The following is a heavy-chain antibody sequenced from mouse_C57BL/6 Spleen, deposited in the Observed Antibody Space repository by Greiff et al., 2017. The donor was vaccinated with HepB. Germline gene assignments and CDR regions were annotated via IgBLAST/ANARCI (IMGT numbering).Heavy chain of an antibody. D-gene: IGHD1-1*01. Sequence: VQLQQPGAELVKPGASVKLSCKASGYTFTSYWMHWVKQRPGQGLEWIGMIHPNSGSTNYNEKFKSKATLTVDKSSSTAYMQLSSLTSEDSAVYYCARDYYGSRALDYWGQGTTLTVSS. CDR1: GYTFTSYW. CDR3: ARDYYGSRALDY. CDR2: IHPNSGST. V-gene: IGHV1-64*01. J-gene: IGHJ2*01.